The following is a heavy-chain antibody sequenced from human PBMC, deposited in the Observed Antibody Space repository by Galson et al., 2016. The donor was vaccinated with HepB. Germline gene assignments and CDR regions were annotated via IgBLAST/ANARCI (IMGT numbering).Heavy chain of an antibody. Sequence: SLRLSCAASGFTFEDYAMHWVRQAPGKGLEWVSGISWNSGSIGYADSVKGRFTISRDNAKNSLYLHMNSLRVEDTAFYYCAKVRRIRSTAGMDVWGQGTTVTVSS. D-gene: IGHD2-15*01. V-gene: IGHV3-9*01. CDR1: GFTFEDYA. CDR2: ISWNSGSI. J-gene: IGHJ6*02. CDR3: AKVRRIRSTAGMDV.